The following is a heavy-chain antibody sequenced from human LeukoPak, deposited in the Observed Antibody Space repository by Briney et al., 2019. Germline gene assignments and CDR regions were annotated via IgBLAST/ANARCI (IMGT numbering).Heavy chain of an antibody. Sequence: PSETLSLTCAVYGGSFSGYYWSWIRQPPGKGPEWIGEINHSGSTNYNPSLKSRVTISVDTSKNQFSLKLSSVTAADTAVYYCAREAGGYFDYWGQGTLVTVSS. CDR3: AREAGGYFDY. CDR2: INHSGST. CDR1: GGSFSGYY. D-gene: IGHD6-13*01. V-gene: IGHV4-34*01. J-gene: IGHJ4*02.